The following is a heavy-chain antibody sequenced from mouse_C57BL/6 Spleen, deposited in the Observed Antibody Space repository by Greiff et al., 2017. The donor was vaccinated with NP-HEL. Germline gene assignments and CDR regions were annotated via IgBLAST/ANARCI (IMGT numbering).Heavy chain of an antibody. CDR1: GFNIKDYY. CDR2: IDPEDGET. D-gene: IGHD1-1*01. Sequence: EVKLVESGAELVKPGASVKLSCTASGFNIKDYYMHWVKQRTEQGLEWIGRIDPEDGETKYAPKFQGKATITADTSSNTAYLQLSSLTSEDTAVYYCARSYGSRYYFDYWGQGTTLTVSS. J-gene: IGHJ2*01. V-gene: IGHV14-2*01. CDR3: ARSYGSRYYFDY.